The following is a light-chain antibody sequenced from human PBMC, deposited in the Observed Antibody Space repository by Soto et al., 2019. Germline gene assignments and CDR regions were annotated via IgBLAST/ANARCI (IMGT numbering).Light chain of an antibody. Sequence: QSALTQPASVSGSPGQSITISCTGTSSDVGSYKYVYWYQHYPGKAPKLIIYEVSNRPSGVSDRFSGSKSGNTASLTISGLQAEDEADYYCISYTTSSTVVFGGGTKVTVL. CDR2: EVS. CDR1: SSDVGSYKY. V-gene: IGLV2-14*01. CDR3: ISYTTSSTVV. J-gene: IGLJ2*01.